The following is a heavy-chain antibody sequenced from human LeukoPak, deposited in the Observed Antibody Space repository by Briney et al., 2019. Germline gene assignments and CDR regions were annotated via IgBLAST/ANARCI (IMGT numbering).Heavy chain of an antibody. V-gene: IGHV1-69*13. Sequence: ASVKVSCTASGGTFSSYAISWVRQAPGQGLEWMGGIIPIFGTANYAQKFQGRVTITADESTSTAYMELSSLRSEDTAVYYCARSVEYCSSTSCYISSWGQGTLVTVSS. CDR1: GGTFSSYA. J-gene: IGHJ5*02. D-gene: IGHD2-2*02. CDR2: IIPIFGTA. CDR3: ARSVEYCSSTSCYISS.